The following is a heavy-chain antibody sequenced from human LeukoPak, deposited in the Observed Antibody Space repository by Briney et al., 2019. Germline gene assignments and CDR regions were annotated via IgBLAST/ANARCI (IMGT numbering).Heavy chain of an antibody. D-gene: IGHD3-22*01. CDR1: GFIFSSYS. Sequence: GGSLRLSCAASGFIFSSYSMNWVRQAPGKGLEWVSSISSSSSYIYYADSVKGRFTISRDNAKNSLYLQTNSLRAEDTAVYYCARELYYYDSSGYGSDAFDIWGQGTMVTVSS. CDR3: ARELYYYDSSGYGSDAFDI. J-gene: IGHJ3*02. CDR2: ISSSSSYI. V-gene: IGHV3-21*01.